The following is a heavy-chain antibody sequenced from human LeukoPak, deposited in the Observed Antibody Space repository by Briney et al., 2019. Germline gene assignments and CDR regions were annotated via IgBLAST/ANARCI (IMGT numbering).Heavy chain of an antibody. Sequence: PSETLSLTCTVSGYSISSGYYWGWIRQPPGKGLEWIGSIYHSGSTYYNPSLKSRVTMSVDRSKNQFSLKLSSVTAADTAVYYCAREKYYDFWSGSGLDYWGQGTLVTVSS. D-gene: IGHD3-3*01. CDR3: AREKYYDFWSGSGLDY. CDR2: IYHSGST. CDR1: GYSISSGYY. J-gene: IGHJ4*02. V-gene: IGHV4-38-2*02.